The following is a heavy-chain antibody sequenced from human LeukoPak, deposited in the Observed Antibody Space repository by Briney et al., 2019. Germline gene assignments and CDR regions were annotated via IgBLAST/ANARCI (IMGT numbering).Heavy chain of an antibody. CDR2: IRSKANSYAT. D-gene: IGHD5-24*01. CDR3: TSRGLETSTISGYFDY. V-gene: IGHV3-73*01. Sequence: GGSLRLSCAASGFTFSGSAMHWVRQASGKGLEWVGRIRSKANSYATAYAASVKGRFTISRDDSKNTAYLQMNRLKTEDTAVYYCTSRGLETSTISGYFDYWGQGTLVTVSS. CDR1: GFTFSGSA. J-gene: IGHJ4*02.